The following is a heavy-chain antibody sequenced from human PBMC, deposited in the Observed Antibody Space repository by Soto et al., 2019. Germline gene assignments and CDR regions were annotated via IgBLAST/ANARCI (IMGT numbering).Heavy chain of an antibody. CDR3: ATWHEREHAYDV. Sequence: DVQLVESGGGLIQPGESLRLSCAAFGFTISGKKYVAWVRQAPGKGLEWVSALYDLDGSFYAASVKGRFTTSSDSSQTTVYLQMNDLRPDDTAVYSCATWHEREHAYDVWGQGTTVTVAS. CDR1: GFTISGKKY. V-gene: IGHV3-53*01. J-gene: IGHJ3*01. CDR2: LYDLDGS. D-gene: IGHD1-1*01.